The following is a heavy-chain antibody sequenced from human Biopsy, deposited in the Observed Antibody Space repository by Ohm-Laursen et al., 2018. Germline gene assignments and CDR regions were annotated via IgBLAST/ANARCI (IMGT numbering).Heavy chain of an antibody. CDR2: IVPMFGMA. CDR3: ARDDYYYDLDV. J-gene: IGHJ6*02. Sequence: GSSVKVSCKAAGDTFSSYEINWFRQAPGEGLEWMGGIVPMFGMANYAQKFQGRVTMTRDTSTTTVYMELSSLRSDDTAVYYCARDDYYYDLDVWGQGTTVTVSS. V-gene: IGHV1-69*17. CDR1: GDTFSSYE.